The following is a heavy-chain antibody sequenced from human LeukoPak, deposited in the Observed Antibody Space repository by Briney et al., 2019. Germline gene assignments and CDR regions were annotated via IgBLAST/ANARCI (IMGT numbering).Heavy chain of an antibody. CDR1: EFTFSSYW. J-gene: IGHJ4*02. CDR3: ARDLNGHYLNY. Sequence: GGSLRLSCAASEFTFSSYWMHWVRQAPGKGLVWVSRINSDGISTSYADSVKGRFTISRDNAKNTLYVQMNSLRAEDTAVYYCARDLNGHYLNYWGQGTLVTVSS. CDR2: INSDGIST. D-gene: IGHD2-8*01. V-gene: IGHV3-74*01.